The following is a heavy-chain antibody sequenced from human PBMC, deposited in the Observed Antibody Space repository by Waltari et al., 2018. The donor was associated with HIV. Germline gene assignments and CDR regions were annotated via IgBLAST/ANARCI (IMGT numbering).Heavy chain of an antibody. CDR2: MRYDGTNK. CDR3: AKEGATLTTSAYFYYYGMDV. J-gene: IGHJ6*02. CDR1: GYTFNGYA. Sequence: QVQLVASGGGVVQPGGSLRLHGAASGYTFNGYAIHGVRQAPCKGREWVAFMRYDGTNKYYADSVKGRFTISRDNSKNSLYLQMNSLRAEDTALYYCAKEGATLTTSAYFYYYGMDVWGQGTTVTVSS. V-gene: IGHV3-30*02. D-gene: IGHD4-4*01.